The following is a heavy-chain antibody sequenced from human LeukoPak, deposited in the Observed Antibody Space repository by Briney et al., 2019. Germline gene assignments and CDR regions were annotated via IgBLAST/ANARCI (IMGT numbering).Heavy chain of an antibody. D-gene: IGHD3-16*01. V-gene: IGHV4-59*01. CDR3: ALGARGAFDI. CDR1: GGPISSYY. CDR2: IYYSGST. Sequence: SETLSLTCTVSGGPISSYYWSWIRQPPGKGLEWIGYIYYSGSTNYNPSLKSRVTISVDTSKNQFSLKLSSVTAADTAVYYCALGARGAFDIWGQGTMVTVSS. J-gene: IGHJ3*02.